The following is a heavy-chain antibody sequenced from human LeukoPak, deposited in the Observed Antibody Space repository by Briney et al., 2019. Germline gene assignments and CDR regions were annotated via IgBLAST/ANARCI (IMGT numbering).Heavy chain of an antibody. V-gene: IGHV1-8*01. D-gene: IGHD6-19*01. CDR1: GYTFTSYD. CDR3: ARGWGQWGRAWGFDI. CDR2: MNPNSGNT. J-gene: IGHJ3*02. Sequence: ASVKVSCKASGYTFTSYDVNWVRQATGQGLEWMGWMNPNSGNTGYAQKVQGRVTMTRNTSISTTYMELSSLRSEDTAVSYCARGWGQWGRAWGFDIWGQGTMVTVSS.